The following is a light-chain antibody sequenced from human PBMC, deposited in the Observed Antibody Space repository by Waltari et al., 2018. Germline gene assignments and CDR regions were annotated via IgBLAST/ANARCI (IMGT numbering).Light chain of an antibody. CDR1: QNVGTR. Sequence: EIVVTQSPATFSVSPGERVTLSCRASQNVGTRLAWYQQKPGQTPRLLIFGEYSRASGVPARFSGSGSGTDFTLAISSLQSEDFAVYYCQQYEDWPRHSFGGGTKVQIE. J-gene: IGKJ4*01. CDR3: QQYEDWPRHS. CDR2: GEY. V-gene: IGKV3-15*01.